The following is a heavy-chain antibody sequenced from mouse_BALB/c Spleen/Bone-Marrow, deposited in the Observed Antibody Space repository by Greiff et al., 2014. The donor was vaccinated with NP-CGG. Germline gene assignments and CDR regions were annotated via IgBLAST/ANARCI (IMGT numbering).Heavy chain of an antibody. Sequence: EVMLVESGGGLVQPGDSLRLSCATSGFTFSDFYMEWVRQPPGKRLEWIAASRNKAKYYTTEYSASVKGRFIVSRDTSQSVLYFQMNALRAEDTAIYYCARDVGYGNYFVYWGQGTLVTVSA. CDR2: SRNKAKYYTT. D-gene: IGHD2-10*02. CDR3: ARDVGYGNYFVY. J-gene: IGHJ3*01. V-gene: IGHV7-1*02. CDR1: GFTFSDFY.